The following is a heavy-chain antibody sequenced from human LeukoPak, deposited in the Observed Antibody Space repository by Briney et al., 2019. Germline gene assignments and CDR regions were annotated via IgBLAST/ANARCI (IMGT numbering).Heavy chain of an antibody. Sequence: ASVKVSCKASGYTFTSYYMHWVRQAPGQGLEWMGLINPSGGSTSYAQKFQGRVTMTRDTSTSTVYMELSSLRSEDTAVYYCARDLGGYSSSSTNWFDPWGQGTLVTVSS. CDR1: GYTFTSYY. D-gene: IGHD6-13*01. V-gene: IGHV1-46*01. J-gene: IGHJ5*02. CDR3: ARDLGGYSSSSTNWFDP. CDR2: INPSGGST.